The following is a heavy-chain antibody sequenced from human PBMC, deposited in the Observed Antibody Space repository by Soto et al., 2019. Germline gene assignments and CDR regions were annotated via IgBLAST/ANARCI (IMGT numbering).Heavy chain of an antibody. J-gene: IGHJ5*02. V-gene: IGHV4-34*01. Sequence: PEETLSLTCAVYGGSFSGYYWSWIRQPPGKGLEWIGEINHSGSTNYNPSLKSRVTISVDTSKNQFSLKLSSVTAADTAVYYCARGRIIVVPAAKGNWFDPWGQGTLVTVS. CDR3: ARGRIIVVPAAKGNWFDP. D-gene: IGHD2-2*01. CDR2: INHSGST. CDR1: GGSFSGYY.